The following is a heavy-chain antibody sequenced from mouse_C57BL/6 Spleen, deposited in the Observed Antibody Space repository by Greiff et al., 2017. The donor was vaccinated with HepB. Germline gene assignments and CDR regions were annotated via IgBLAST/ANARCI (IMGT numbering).Heavy chain of an antibody. V-gene: IGHV6-3*01. CDR3: TGGGGY. CDR1: GFTFSNYW. CDR2: IRLKSDNYAT. Sequence: EVKVEESGGGLVQPGGSMKLSCVASGFTFSNYWMNWVRQSPEKGLEWVAQIRLKSDNYATHYAESVKGRFIISRDDSKSSIYLQMNNLRAEDTGIYYCTGGGGYWGQGTTLTVSS. J-gene: IGHJ2*01.